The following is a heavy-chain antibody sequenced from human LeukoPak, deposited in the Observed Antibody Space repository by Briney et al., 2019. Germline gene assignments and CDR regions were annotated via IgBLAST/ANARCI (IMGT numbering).Heavy chain of an antibody. V-gene: IGHV4-59*12. Sequence: TSETLSLTCTVSGGSIKPYYWNWIRQSPGKGLQWIGYIYHTGPTNYNPSLKSRVTISLDTSKNQFSLKLTSVTAADTAVYYCARKDSPYWGQGTLVTVSS. CDR3: ARKDSPY. CDR1: GGSIKPYY. D-gene: IGHD3-22*01. J-gene: IGHJ4*02. CDR2: IYHTGPT.